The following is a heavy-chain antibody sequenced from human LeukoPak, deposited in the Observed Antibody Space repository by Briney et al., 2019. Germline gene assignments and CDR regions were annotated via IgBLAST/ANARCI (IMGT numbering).Heavy chain of an antibody. J-gene: IGHJ3*02. V-gene: IGHV1-24*01. CDR2: FDPEDGET. CDR1: GYTLTELS. Sequence: ASVKVSCKVSGYTLTELSMHWVRQAPGKGLEWMGGFDPEDGETIYAQKFQGRVTMTRDTSTSTVHMELSSLRSEDTAVYYCARDATCTPDAFDIWGQGTMVTVSS. CDR3: ARDATCTPDAFDI.